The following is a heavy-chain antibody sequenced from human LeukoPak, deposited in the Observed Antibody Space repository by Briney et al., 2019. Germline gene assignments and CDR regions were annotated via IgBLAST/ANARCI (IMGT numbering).Heavy chain of an antibody. D-gene: IGHD4-11*01. J-gene: IGHJ5*02. CDR2: INSDVSST. V-gene: IGHV3-74*01. CDR3: AVTTVTNWFDP. Sequence: GGSLRLSCAASGFAFSSYWMHWVRQAPGKGLVWVSRINSDVSSTSYADSVKGRFTISRDNAKNTLYLQMNSLRAEDTAVYYCAVTTVTNWFDPWGQGTLVTVSS. CDR1: GFAFSSYW.